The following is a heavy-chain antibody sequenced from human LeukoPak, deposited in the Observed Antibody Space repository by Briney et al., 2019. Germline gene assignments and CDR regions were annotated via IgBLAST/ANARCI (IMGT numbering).Heavy chain of an antibody. D-gene: IGHD1-1*01. J-gene: IGHJ6*03. CDR2: ISSRASPI. Sequence: GGSLRLSCAASGFTFSDYYMSWIRQAPGKGLEWVSYISSRASPIYYADSVKGRFTISRDNAKNSLYLQMNSLRAEDTAVYYCARGPRTTASDPCYYYYFMDVWGKGTTVTVTS. V-gene: IGHV3-11*01. CDR3: ARGPRTTASDPCYYYYFMDV. CDR1: GFTFSDYY.